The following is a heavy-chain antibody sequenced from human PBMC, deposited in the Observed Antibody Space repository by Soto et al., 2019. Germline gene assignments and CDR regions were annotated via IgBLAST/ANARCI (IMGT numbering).Heavy chain of an antibody. CDR1: GFTFSSYW. Sequence: GGSLRLSCAASGFTFSSYWMSWVRQAPGKGLEWVANIKQDGSEKYYVDSVKGRFTISRDNAKNSLYLQMNSLRAEDTAVYYCARRPDYCSGGSCYPYYFDYWGQGTLVTVSS. V-gene: IGHV3-7*01. CDR3: ARRPDYCSGGSCYPYYFDY. J-gene: IGHJ4*02. D-gene: IGHD2-15*01. CDR2: IKQDGSEK.